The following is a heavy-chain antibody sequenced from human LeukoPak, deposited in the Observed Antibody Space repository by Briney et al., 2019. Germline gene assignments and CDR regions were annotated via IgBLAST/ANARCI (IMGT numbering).Heavy chain of an antibody. CDR1: GGSFSGYY. V-gene: IGHV4-34*01. CDR3: ARVYRDYYDSSGPFNY. Sequence: SETLSLTCAVYGGSFSGYYWSWIRQPPGKGLEWIGEINHSGSTNYNPSLKSRVTISVDTSKNQFSLKLSSVTAADTAVYYCARVYRDYYDSSGPFNYWGRGTLVTVSS. J-gene: IGHJ4*02. D-gene: IGHD3-22*01. CDR2: INHSGST.